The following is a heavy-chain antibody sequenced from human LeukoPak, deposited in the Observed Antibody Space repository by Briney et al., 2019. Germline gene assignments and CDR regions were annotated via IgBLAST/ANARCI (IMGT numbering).Heavy chain of an antibody. CDR3: ARVFGYCSSTSCYTWDPRLGDGWTYNWFDP. Sequence: ASVKVSCKASGYTFTSYDINWVRQATGQGLEWMGWMNNNSGNTGYAQKFRGRVTMTRNTSISTAYMELSSLRSEDTAVYYCARVFGYCSSTSCYTWDPRLGDGWTYNWFDPWGQGTLVTVSS. CDR2: MNNNSGNT. J-gene: IGHJ5*02. V-gene: IGHV1-8*01. D-gene: IGHD2-2*02. CDR1: GYTFTSYD.